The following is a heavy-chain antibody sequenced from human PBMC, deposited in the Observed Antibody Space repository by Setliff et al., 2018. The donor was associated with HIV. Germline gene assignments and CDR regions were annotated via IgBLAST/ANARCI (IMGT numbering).Heavy chain of an antibody. J-gene: IGHJ4*02. V-gene: IGHV4-4*09. D-gene: IGHD3-22*01. CDR2: IYTSGST. Sequence: LSLTCTVSGSSISSYYWSWIRQPPGKGLEWIGYIYTSGSTNYNPSLKSRVTISVDTSKNQFSLKLSSVTAADTAVFYCARGLSFYDPGGFDYWGQGTLVTVSS. CDR1: GSSISSYY. CDR3: ARGLSFYDPGGFDY.